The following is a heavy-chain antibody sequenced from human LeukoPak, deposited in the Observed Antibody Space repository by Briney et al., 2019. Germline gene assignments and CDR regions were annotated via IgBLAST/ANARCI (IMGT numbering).Heavy chain of an antibody. CDR1: GFTVTTCG. D-gene: IGHD2-2*01. CDR3: AKDPQPAPMGAYFDF. CDR2: IGESGGIT. V-gene: IGHV3-23*01. Sequence: GGCLRLSCAAAGFTVTTCGMNWVRQARGKGMEWVTTIGESGGITYYAESVKGRFTISRDNSKNTLYLQMNSLRAQDTAVYYCAKDPQPAPMGAYFDFWGQGTLVTVSS. J-gene: IGHJ4*02.